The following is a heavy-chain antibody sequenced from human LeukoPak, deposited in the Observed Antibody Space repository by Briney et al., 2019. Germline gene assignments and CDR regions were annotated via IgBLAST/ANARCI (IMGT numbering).Heavy chain of an antibody. CDR2: INHSGST. J-gene: IGHJ3*02. Sequence: SETLSLTCAVYGGSFSGYYWSWIRQPPGKGLEWIGEINHSGSTNYNPSLKSRVTISVDTSKNQFSLKLSSVTAADTAVYYCANSGYSYASDAFDIWGHGTMVTVSS. D-gene: IGHD5-18*01. V-gene: IGHV4-34*01. CDR1: GGSFSGYY. CDR3: ANSGYSYASDAFDI.